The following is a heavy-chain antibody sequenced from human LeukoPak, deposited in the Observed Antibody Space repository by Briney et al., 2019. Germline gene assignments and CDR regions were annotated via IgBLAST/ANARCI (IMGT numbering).Heavy chain of an antibody. J-gene: IGHJ4*02. CDR2: ISSRSTYI. CDR1: GFTFSTYT. CDR3: ATSGYSSSWYFG. D-gene: IGHD6-13*01. V-gene: IGHV3-21*06. Sequence: GGSLRLSCAASGFTFSTYTMNWVRQAPGKGLEWVSSISSRSTYIYDADSVKGRFTISRDNAKNSLYLQMNSLRAEDTAVYYCATSGYSSSWYFGWGQGTLVTVSS.